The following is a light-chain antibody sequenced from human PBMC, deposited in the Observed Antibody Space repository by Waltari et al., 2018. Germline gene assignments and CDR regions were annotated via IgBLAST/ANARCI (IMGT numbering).Light chain of an antibody. CDR2: DAS. CDR3: QQRSNWTPHT. J-gene: IGKJ2*01. Sequence: EIVFTQSPATLSLSPGETATLSCRTSQGVGTYLAWYQQKPGQAPRLLIYDASNRATGIPARFRGSGSGTDFTLTISSLEAEDFAIYYCQQRSNWTPHTFGQGARLEIK. CDR1: QGVGTY. V-gene: IGKV3-11*01.